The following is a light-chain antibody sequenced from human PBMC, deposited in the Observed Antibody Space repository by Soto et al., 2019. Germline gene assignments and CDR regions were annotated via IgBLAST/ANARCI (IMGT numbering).Light chain of an antibody. CDR2: AAS. CDR3: QQSYGSPWT. CDR1: HSVSTS. V-gene: IGKV1-39*01. Sequence: DIQMTQSPSSLSASEGDRVIITCRTSHSVSTSLSWYQQKLGKAPKLLIYAASTLQSGVQSRFTGSGSGTEFTLTITNLQPEDVATYYCQQSYGSPWTFGQGTMV. J-gene: IGKJ1*01.